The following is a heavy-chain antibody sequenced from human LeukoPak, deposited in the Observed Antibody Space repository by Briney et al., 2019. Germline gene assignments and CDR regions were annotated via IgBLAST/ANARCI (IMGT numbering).Heavy chain of an antibody. V-gene: IGHV1-18*01. Sequence: ASVKVSCKASGYIFRNYGVSWVRQAPGQGLEWMGWISGQNDNTDYAQEFQGRVTMTKDTSTSTAYMGLRSLRSDDTAVYYCARIDYSNHHYWGQGTLVTVSS. CDR2: ISGQNDNT. CDR1: GYIFRNYG. D-gene: IGHD4-4*01. J-gene: IGHJ4*02. CDR3: ARIDYSNHHY.